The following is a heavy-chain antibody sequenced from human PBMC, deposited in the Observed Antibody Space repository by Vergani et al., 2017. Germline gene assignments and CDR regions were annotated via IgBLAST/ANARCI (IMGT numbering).Heavy chain of an antibody. V-gene: IGHV3-11*01. Sequence: QVQLVESGGGLVRPGGSLRLSCATSGNGFSDYHMSWVRQAPGKGLEWISYISHNTITIYYAESVKGRFTISRDNAKNSLYLEINRLRVEDTAIYYCAKDVVAAAGPGGDWGQGTLVTVSS. CDR2: ISHNTITI. D-gene: IGHD6-13*01. CDR1: GNGFSDYH. CDR3: AKDVVAAAGPGGD. J-gene: IGHJ4*02.